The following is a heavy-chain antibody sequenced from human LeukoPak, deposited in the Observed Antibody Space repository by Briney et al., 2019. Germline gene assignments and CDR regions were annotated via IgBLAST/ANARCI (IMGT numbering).Heavy chain of an antibody. CDR3: ARDRGYGRAELDY. Sequence: GGSLRLSCAASGFIFSNYEMNWVRQAPGKGLEWISYVSSSGSIIYYADSVKGRFSIPRDNAKSSLYLQMDSLRAEDTAVYYCARDRGYGRAELDYWGQGTLVTVSS. J-gene: IGHJ4*02. CDR1: GFIFSNYE. V-gene: IGHV3-48*03. CDR2: VSSSGSII. D-gene: IGHD5-18*01.